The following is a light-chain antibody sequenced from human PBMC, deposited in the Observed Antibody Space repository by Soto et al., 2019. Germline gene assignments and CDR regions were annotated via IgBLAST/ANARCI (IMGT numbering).Light chain of an antibody. CDR1: QSVNIY. Sequence: EIVMTQSPATLSVSPGERATLACRASQSVNIYLAWYQQKPGQAPRLLIFGASSRATGIPARFSGSGSGTDFTLTISSLQPEDFATYYCQQSYSTPLTFGGGTKVDIK. V-gene: IGKV3D-15*01. CDR3: QQSYSTPLT. CDR2: GAS. J-gene: IGKJ4*01.